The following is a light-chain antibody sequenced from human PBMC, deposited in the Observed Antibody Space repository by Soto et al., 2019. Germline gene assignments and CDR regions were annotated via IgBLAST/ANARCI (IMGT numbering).Light chain of an antibody. CDR3: QQYNSWPPIT. CDR1: QSISNN. Sequence: EIVMTQSPAILSVSPGEGATLSCRASQSISNNLAWYQQKPGQVPRLLIYYASTRATGVPARFSGSGSGTEFTLTISSLQSEDFALYYCQQYNSWPPITFGQGTRLEIK. V-gene: IGKV3-15*01. CDR2: YAS. J-gene: IGKJ5*01.